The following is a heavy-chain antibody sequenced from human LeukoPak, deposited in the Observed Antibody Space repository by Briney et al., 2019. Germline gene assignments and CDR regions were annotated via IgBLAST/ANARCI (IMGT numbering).Heavy chain of an antibody. CDR1: GYTFTNYY. V-gene: IGHV1-46*01. D-gene: IGHD1-26*01. CDR3: ARDGLKWELWD. Sequence: ASVKVSCKASGYTFTNYYIHWVRQAPGQGLEWMGIINPSGSSTRYAQKFQGRVTMTRDTSTSTVYMELSSLRSEDTAVYYCARDGLKWELWDWGQGTLVTVSS. J-gene: IGHJ4*02. CDR2: INPSGSST.